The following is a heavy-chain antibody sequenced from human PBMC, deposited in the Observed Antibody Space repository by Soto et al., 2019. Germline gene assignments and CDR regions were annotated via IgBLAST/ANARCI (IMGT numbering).Heavy chain of an antibody. D-gene: IGHD2-21*02. CDR3: ARDWSGTYCGGDCYSR. CDR1: GGTFSSYA. V-gene: IGHV1-69*01. CDR2: IIPIFGTA. Sequence: QVQLVQSGAEVQKPGSSVKVSCKASGGTFSSYAISWVRQAPGQGLEWMGGIIPIFGTANYAQKFQGRVTITADESTSTAYMELSSLRSEDTAVYYCARDWSGTYCGGDCYSRWGQGTLVTVSS. J-gene: IGHJ4*02.